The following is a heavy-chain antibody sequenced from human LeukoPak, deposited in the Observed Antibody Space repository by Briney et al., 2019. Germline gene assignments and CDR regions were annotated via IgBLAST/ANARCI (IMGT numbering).Heavy chain of an antibody. V-gene: IGHV3-7*01. CDR1: GFTFSDYW. Sequence: GGSLRLSYAASGFTFSDYWMSWVRQAPGKGLERVANINQDGREKYYVDSVKGRFTISKDNAKNSLYLQMNSLRAEDTAVYYCATLKTYYDYVWGSYFDNWGQGTLVTVSS. J-gene: IGHJ5*02. D-gene: IGHD3-16*01. CDR3: ATLKTYYDYVWGSYFDN. CDR2: INQDGREK.